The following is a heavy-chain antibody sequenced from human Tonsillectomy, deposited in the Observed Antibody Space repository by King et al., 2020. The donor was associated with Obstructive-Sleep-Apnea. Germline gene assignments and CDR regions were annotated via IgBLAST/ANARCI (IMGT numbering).Heavy chain of an antibody. J-gene: IGHJ3*02. D-gene: IGHD6-19*01. CDR1: GNTLSGYG. V-gene: IGHV1-18*04. CDR2: IRPDNGPA. CDR3: AAKSGWTHDAFDI. Sequence: QLVQSGPEVKKPGASVMVSCKASGNTLSGYGINWVRQAPGQGPQWMGWIRPDNGPADYEQRFQGSVTMTTDTSTSTSYMEVRSLRPDDTAVYYCAAKSGWTHDAFDIWGQGTLVTVSS.